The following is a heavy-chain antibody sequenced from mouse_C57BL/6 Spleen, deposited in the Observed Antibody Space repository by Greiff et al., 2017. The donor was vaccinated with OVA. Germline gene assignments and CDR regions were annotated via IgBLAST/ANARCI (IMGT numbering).Heavy chain of an antibody. V-gene: IGHV1-9*01. D-gene: IGHD1-1*01. J-gene: IGHJ3*01. CDR2: ILPGSGST. CDR3: ARSYYGSSYRTGFAY. Sequence: VQLQQSGAELMKPGASVKLSCKATGYTFTGYWIEWVKQRPGHGLEWIGEILPGSGSTNYNEKFKGKATFTADTSYNTAYMQLSSLTTEDSAIYYCARSYYGSSYRTGFAYWGQGTLVTVSA. CDR1: GYTFTGYW.